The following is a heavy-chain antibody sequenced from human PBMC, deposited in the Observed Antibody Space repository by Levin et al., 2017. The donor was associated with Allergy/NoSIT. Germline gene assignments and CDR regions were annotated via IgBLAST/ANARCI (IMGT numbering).Heavy chain of an antibody. V-gene: IGHV1-2*02. D-gene: IGHD3-16*01. Sequence: ASVKVSCKASGYTFTGYYMHWVRQAPGQGLEWMGWINPNSGGTNYAQKFQGRVTMTRDTPISTAYMELSRLRSDDTAVYYCARDLSPKGDDAFDIWGQGTMVTVSS. J-gene: IGHJ3*02. CDR3: ARDLSPKGDDAFDI. CDR2: INPNSGGT. CDR1: GYTFTGYY.